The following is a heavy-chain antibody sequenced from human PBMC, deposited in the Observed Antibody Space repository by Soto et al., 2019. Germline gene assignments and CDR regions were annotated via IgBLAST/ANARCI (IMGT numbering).Heavy chain of an antibody. CDR2: IIPVSGTT. J-gene: IGHJ4*02. D-gene: IGHD4-17*01. CDR3: ARGGLTTVTLDY. CDR1: GGTITDYL. Sequence: VQLVQSGAEVKKPGSSLKVSCSISGGTITDYLISWLRQAPGQGLEWMGGIIPVSGTTYFAQKFQDRVTITADDSTKTAYMELSSLRSEDTAVYYCARGGLTTVTLDYWGQGTLLTVSS. V-gene: IGHV1-69*01.